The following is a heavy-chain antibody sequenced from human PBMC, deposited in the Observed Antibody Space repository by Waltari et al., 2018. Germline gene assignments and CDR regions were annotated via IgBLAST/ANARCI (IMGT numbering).Heavy chain of an antibody. CDR2: INHSGST. V-gene: IGHV4-34*01. CDR3: GRDTTYYDFWSGYYDWYFDL. Sequence: QVQLQQWGAGLLKPSETLSLTCAVDGGSFSGYHWSWIRQPPGKGLEWVGEINHSGSTNYNPSLKSRVTISVDTSKNQFSLKLSSVTAADTAVYYCGRDTTYYDFWSGYYDWYFDLWGRGTLVTVSS. J-gene: IGHJ2*01. D-gene: IGHD3-3*01. CDR1: GGSFSGYH.